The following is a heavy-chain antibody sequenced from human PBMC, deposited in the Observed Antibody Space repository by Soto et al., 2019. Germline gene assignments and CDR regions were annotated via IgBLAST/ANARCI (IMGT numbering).Heavy chain of an antibody. J-gene: IGHJ4*02. CDR1: GGSISSGDYY. D-gene: IGHD2-15*01. Sequence: SETLSLTCTVSGGSISSGDYYWSWNRQPPGKGLEWIGYIYHSGTTHYNPSLKSRVTMSVDTSKNQISLKLGSVTAADTAVYYCARVTATSDYWGQGTLVTVSS. V-gene: IGHV4-30-4*01. CDR3: ARVTATSDY. CDR2: IYHSGTT.